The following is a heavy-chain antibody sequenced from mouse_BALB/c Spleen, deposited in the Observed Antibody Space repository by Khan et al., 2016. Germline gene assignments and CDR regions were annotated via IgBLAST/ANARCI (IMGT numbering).Heavy chain of an antibody. CDR1: GYTFSSYW. V-gene: IGHV1-9*01. CDR3: ARSGLGRGPYAMDY. D-gene: IGHD4-1*01. Sequence: QVQLKQSGAELMKPGASVKISCKATGYTFSSYWIEWVKQRPGHGLEWIGEILPGSGSTSYNEKFKGKATFTEDTSSNTAYMQLSSLTSEDSAVYYCARSGLGRGPYAMDYWGQGTSVTVSS. CDR2: ILPGSGST. J-gene: IGHJ4*01.